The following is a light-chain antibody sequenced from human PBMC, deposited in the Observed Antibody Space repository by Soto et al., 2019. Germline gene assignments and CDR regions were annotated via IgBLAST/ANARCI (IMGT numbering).Light chain of an antibody. V-gene: IGLV1-40*01. Sequence: QLVLTQPPSGSGAPGQRVTISCTGSSSNIGAGYDVHWYQQLPGTAPKLLIYGNSNRPSGVPDRFSGSKSGTSASLAITGLQAEDEADYYCQSYDSSLSGPSYVFGTGTKLTVL. J-gene: IGLJ1*01. CDR3: QSYDSSLSGPSYV. CDR2: GNS. CDR1: SSNIGAGYD.